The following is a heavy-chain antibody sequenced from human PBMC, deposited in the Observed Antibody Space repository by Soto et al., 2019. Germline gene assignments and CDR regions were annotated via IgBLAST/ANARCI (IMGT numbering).Heavy chain of an antibody. CDR1: GFTFSSYE. V-gene: IGHV3-48*03. Sequence: EVQLVESGGGLVQPGGSLRLSCAASGFTFSSYEMNWVRQAPGKGLEWVSYISSSGSTIYYADSVKGRFTISRDNAKNSLYLQMNSLRAEDTAVYYCASVHSYGDGDYWGQGTLVTVCS. J-gene: IGHJ4*02. CDR2: ISSSGSTI. CDR3: ASVHSYGDGDY. D-gene: IGHD5-18*01.